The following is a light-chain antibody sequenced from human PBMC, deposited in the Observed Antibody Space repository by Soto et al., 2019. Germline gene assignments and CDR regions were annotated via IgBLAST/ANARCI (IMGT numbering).Light chain of an antibody. J-gene: IGLJ3*02. V-gene: IGLV2-11*01. CDR2: DVT. Sequence: QSALTQPRSVSGSPGQSVTISCTGLSSIVGVYDYVSWYQQHPGKAPKLMIYDVTKRPSRVPDRFSGSKSGNAASLTISGLQAEDEADYYRCSYADDWVFGGGTKVTVL. CDR1: SSIVGVYDY. CDR3: CSYADDWV.